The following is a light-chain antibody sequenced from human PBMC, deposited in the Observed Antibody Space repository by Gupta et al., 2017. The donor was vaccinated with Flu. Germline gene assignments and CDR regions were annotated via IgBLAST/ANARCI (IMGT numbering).Light chain of an antibody. CDR3: SSYASSSNVV. V-gene: IGLV2-8*01. CDR2: EVR. Sequence: QSALTQPPSASGSPGQSVTISCTGTSSDVGGYNYVSWYQQHPGKAPKLMLYEVRKRPSGVPERFSGSKSGNTASLTVSGLQAEDEADYYCSSYASSSNVVFGGGTKLTVL. CDR1: SSDVGGYNY. J-gene: IGLJ2*01.